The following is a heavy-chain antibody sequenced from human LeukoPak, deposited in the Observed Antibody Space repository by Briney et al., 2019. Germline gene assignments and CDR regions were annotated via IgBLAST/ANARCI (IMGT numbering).Heavy chain of an antibody. CDR2: INHSGST. J-gene: IGHJ6*03. Sequence: SETLSLTCAVYGGSFSGYYWSWIRQPPGKGLEWIGEINHSGSTNYNPSLKSRVAISVDTSKNQFSLKLSSVTAADTAVYYCARCSGYSYGYQFYYYYYYMDVWGKGTTVTISS. CDR3: ARCSGYSYGYQFYYYYYYMDV. D-gene: IGHD5-18*01. CDR1: GGSFSGYY. V-gene: IGHV4-34*01.